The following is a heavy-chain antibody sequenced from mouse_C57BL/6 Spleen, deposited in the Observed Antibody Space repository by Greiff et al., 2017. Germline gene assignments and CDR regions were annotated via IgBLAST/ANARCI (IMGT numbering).Heavy chain of an antibody. J-gene: IGHJ4*01. Sequence: EVKLVESGGGLVKPGGSLKLSCAASGFTFSSYAMSWVRQTPEKRLEWVATISDGGSYTYYPDNVKGRFTISRDNAKNNLYLQMSHLKSEDTAMYYCARGRTGMMDYWGQGTSVTVSS. CDR3: ARGRTGMMDY. V-gene: IGHV5-4*03. CDR2: ISDGGSYT. CDR1: GFTFSSYA. D-gene: IGHD4-1*01.